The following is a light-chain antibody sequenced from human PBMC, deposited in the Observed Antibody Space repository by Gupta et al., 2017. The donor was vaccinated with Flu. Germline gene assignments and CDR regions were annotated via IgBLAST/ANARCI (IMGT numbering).Light chain of an antibody. Sequence: VTISCTGSSSNIGAGYDVHWYQQFPGTAPKLLIYGNSNRPSGVPDRFSGSKSGTSASLAITGLQAEDETDYYCQSYDSRLSGWVFGGGTKLTVL. CDR1: SSNIGAGYD. CDR3: QSYDSRLSGWV. CDR2: GNS. V-gene: IGLV1-40*01. J-gene: IGLJ3*02.